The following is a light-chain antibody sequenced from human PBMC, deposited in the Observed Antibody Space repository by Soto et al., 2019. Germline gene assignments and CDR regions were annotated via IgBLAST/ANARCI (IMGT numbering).Light chain of an antibody. V-gene: IGLV2-23*01. Sequence: QSVLTQPASVSVSPGQSITISCTGTSSDVGSYNLVSWYQQHPGKAPKLMIYEGSKRPSGVSNRFSGSKSGNTASLTISGLQAEDEADYYCCSYAGSSTHYVFGTGTKLTVL. CDR2: EGS. CDR1: SSDVGSYNL. J-gene: IGLJ1*01. CDR3: CSYAGSSTHYV.